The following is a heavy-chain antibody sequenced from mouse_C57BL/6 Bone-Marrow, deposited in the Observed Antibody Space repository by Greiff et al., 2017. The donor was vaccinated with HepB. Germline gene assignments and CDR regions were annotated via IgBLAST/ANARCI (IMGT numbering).Heavy chain of an antibody. J-gene: IGHJ4*01. D-gene: IGHD1-1*01. Sequence: VKLMESGAELVRPGTSVKVSCKASGYAFTNYLIEWVKQRPGQGLEWIGVINPGSGGTNYNEKFKGKATLTADKSSSTAYMQLSSLTSEDSAVYFCARETTVGAMDYWGQGTSVTVSS. V-gene: IGHV1-54*01. CDR1: GYAFTNYL. CDR3: ARETTVGAMDY. CDR2: INPGSGGT.